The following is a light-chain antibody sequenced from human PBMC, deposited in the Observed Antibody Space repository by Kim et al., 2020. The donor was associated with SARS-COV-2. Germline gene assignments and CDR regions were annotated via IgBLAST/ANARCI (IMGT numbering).Light chain of an antibody. CDR1: QRINNN. CDR3: QQYYLWPRT. CDR2: GAS. V-gene: IGKV3-15*01. J-gene: IGKJ4*02. Sequence: VSPGEGATLSCRASQRINNNLAWYHQKPGQAPRLVIYGASTRATGIPARFSGSGSGTEFTLTISSLQPEDSAVYYCQQYYLWPRTFGVGTKVDIK.